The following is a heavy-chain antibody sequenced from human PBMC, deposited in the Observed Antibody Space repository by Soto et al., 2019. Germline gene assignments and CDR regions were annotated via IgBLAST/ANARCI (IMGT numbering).Heavy chain of an antibody. CDR2: INAGNGNT. CDR3: ARPSDYYDSSGYEADAFDI. CDR1: GYTFTSYA. Sequence: QVQLVQSGAEVKKPGASVKVSCKASGYTFTSYAMHWVRQAPGQRLEWMGWINAGNGNTKYSQKFQGRVTITRDTSASKAYMEVNSLRSEDTAVYYCARPSDYYDSSGYEADAFDIWGQGTMVTVSS. V-gene: IGHV1-3*01. J-gene: IGHJ3*02. D-gene: IGHD3-22*01.